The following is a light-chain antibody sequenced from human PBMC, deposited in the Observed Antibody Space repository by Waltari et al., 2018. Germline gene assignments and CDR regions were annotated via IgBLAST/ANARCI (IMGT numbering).Light chain of an antibody. J-gene: IGKJ4*01. CDR3: QQYAGSPIT. CDR2: GAY. Sequence: EIVLTQSPGTMSLPPGDRATLSCRATQRVSHSNLAWYQQKGGQAPRLLIYGAYSRATGIPDRCSGSGSGTDFTLSISRLEPEDYGVYYCQQYAGSPITFGGGTKVEI. CDR1: QRVSHSN. V-gene: IGKV3-20*01.